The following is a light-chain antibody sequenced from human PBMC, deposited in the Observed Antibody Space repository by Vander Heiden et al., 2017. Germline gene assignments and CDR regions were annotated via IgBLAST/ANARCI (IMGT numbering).Light chain of an antibody. CDR1: QSIFYPSTNKNY. J-gene: IGKJ3*01. CDR2: WAS. V-gene: IGKV4-1*01. Sequence: DIVMTQSPSSLSVSLGERATINCRSSQSIFYPSTNKNYLAWYQQKPGQPPSLLIYWASTRECGVPDRFSGSGSGTDFTLTISSLQAEDVAVYYCQQYTTTPFTFGPGTKVDI. CDR3: QQYTTTPFT.